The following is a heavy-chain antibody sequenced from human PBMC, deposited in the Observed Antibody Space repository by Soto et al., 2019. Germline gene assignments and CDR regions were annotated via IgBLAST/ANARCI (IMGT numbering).Heavy chain of an antibody. Sequence: QVHLVQSGAEEKKPGASVKVSCKASGYTFTNYGVHWVRQAPGQRLEWMGWIHGGTGDTKYSQNCQDRVTISSDTSARKASMDLSSLRSEDTAVYYCARGVDGSASSPGWSWGQGTPVTISS. CDR1: GYTFTNYG. V-gene: IGHV1-3*05. D-gene: IGHD2-15*01. CDR2: IHGGTGDT. J-gene: IGHJ5*02. CDR3: ARGVDGSASSPGWS.